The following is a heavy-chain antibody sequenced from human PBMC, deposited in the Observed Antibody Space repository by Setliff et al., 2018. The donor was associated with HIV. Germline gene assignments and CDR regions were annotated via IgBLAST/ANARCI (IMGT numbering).Heavy chain of an antibody. Sequence: ASVKVSCKASGSTLTNYHMHWVRQAPGQGLEWMGWINPNSGGTNYAQKFQGWVTMTRDTSINTAYMELSRLRSDDTAVYYCARRVIVHYYDSSGLDYWGQGTLVTVSS. J-gene: IGHJ4*02. CDR1: GSTLTNYH. CDR3: ARRVIVHYYDSSGLDY. D-gene: IGHD3-22*01. V-gene: IGHV1-2*04. CDR2: INPNSGGT.